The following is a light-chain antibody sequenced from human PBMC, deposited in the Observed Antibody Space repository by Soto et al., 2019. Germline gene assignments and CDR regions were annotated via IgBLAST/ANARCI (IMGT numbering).Light chain of an antibody. V-gene: IGLV2-11*01. CDR2: DVS. J-gene: IGLJ3*02. CDR1: SSDVGGYNY. CDR3: CSYAGSYWV. Sequence: QSALTQPRSVSGSPGQSVTISYTGTSSDVGGYNYVSWYQQHPGKAPKLMIYDVSKRPSGVPDRFSGSKSGNTASLTISGLQAEDEADYYCCSYAGSYWVFGGGTKVTVL.